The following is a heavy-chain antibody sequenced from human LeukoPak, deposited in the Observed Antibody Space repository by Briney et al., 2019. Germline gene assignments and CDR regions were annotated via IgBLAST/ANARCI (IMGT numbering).Heavy chain of an antibody. CDR1: GGSISSGDYY. CDR2: IYYSGST. CDR3: ARVSDVLRFLEWAYVDY. D-gene: IGHD3-3*01. Sequence: SSETLSLTCTVSGGSISSGDYYLSWIRQPPGKGLEWIGYIYYSGSTYYNPSLKSRVTISVDTSKNQFSLKLSSVTAADTAVYYCARVSDVLRFLEWAYVDYWGQGTLVTVSS. J-gene: IGHJ4*02. V-gene: IGHV4-30-4*08.